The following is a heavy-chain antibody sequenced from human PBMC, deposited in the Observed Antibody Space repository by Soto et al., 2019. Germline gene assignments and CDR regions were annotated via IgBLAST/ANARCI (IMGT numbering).Heavy chain of an antibody. CDR3: ARDFPTYSSGWYGGLSYYAMDV. CDR1: GFSFSSYW. V-gene: IGHV3-74*03. CDR2: INSDGSTT. J-gene: IGHJ6*02. Sequence: EVQLVESGGGLVQPGGSLRLSCAASGFSFSSYWMHWVRQDPGKGLVWVSRINSDGSTTKYADFVKGRFTISRDNAKNTLYRQMISLRAEDTAVYYCARDFPTYSSGWYGGLSYYAMDVWGQGATVTVSS. D-gene: IGHD6-19*01.